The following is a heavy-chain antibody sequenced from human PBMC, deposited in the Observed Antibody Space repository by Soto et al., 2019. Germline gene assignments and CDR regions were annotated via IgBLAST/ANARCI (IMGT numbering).Heavy chain of an antibody. CDR3: AREGRIRGDDD. V-gene: IGHV1-8*01. J-gene: IGHJ4*02. Sequence: QVQLVQSGAEVKKPGASVRVSCKASGYTFTSYDINWVRQATGQGLEWMGWMNPNSGNTGYAQKFQGRVTMTRNTSRRTAYTELSSLRSEDTALYYCAREGRIRGDDDWGQGTLGTVSS. CDR1: GYTFTSYD. D-gene: IGHD2-15*01. CDR2: MNPNSGNT.